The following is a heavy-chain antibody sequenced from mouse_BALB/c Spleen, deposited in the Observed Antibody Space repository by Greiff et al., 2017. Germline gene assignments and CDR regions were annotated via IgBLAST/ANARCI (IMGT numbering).Heavy chain of an antibody. D-gene: IGHD1-1*01. J-gene: IGHJ1*01. Sequence: EVQLQESGPSLVKPSQTLSLTCSVTGDSITSGYWNWIRKFPGNKLEYMGYISYSGSTYYNPSLKSRISITRDTSKNQYYLQLNSVTTEDTATYYCARYTTVVPSYWYFDVWGAGTTVTVSS. CDR2: ISYSGST. CDR3: ARYTTVVPSYWYFDV. V-gene: IGHV3-8*02. CDR1: GDSITSGY.